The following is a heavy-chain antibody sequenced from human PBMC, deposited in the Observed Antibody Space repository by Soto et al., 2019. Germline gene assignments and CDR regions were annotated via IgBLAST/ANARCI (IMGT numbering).Heavy chain of an antibody. CDR2: IDYSGST. CDR3: SRRAPEGFDP. V-gene: IGHV4-39*02. CDR1: GGTIRSSNYY. Sequence: SETLSLTCTVSGGTIRSSNYYWAWIRQPPGKGLEWIGSIDYSGSTYYNPSLKSRVTISVDTSKNHFSLKLGSVTAADTALYYCSRRAPEGFDPWGQGTLVTVSS. J-gene: IGHJ5*02.